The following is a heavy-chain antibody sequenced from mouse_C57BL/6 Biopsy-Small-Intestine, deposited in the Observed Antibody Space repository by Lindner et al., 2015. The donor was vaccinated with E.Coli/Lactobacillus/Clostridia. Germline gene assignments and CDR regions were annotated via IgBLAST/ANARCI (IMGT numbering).Heavy chain of an antibody. Sequence: VQLQESGGGLVQPKGSLKLSCAASGFTFNAYVMHWVRQAPGKGLEWVARIRSKSSNYATSYADSVKDRFTISRDDSQSMLYLQINNLKTEDTAMYYCVRDRDYFAYWGQGTLVTVSA. V-gene: IGHV10-3*01. D-gene: IGHD2-4*01. CDR2: IRSKSSNYAT. CDR1: GFTFNAYV. CDR3: VRDRDYFAY. J-gene: IGHJ3*01.